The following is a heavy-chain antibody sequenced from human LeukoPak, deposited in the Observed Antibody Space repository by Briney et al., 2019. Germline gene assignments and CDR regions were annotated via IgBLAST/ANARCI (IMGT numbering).Heavy chain of an antibody. CDR2: INWNGGST. D-gene: IGHD3-9*01. J-gene: IGHJ4*02. Sequence: GGSLRLSCADSGFTFDDYGMSWVRQAPGKGLEWVSGINWNGGSTGYADSVKGRFTISRDNAKNSLYLQMNSLRAEDTALYYCARVNYDILTGYSWGGDYWGQGTLVTVSS. CDR1: GFTFDDYG. V-gene: IGHV3-20*04. CDR3: ARVNYDILTGYSWGGDY.